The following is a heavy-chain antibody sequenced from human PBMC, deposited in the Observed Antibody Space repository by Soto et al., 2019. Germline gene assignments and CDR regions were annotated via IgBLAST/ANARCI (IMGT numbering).Heavy chain of an antibody. CDR2: INTNTGGT. D-gene: IGHD1-26*01. CDR1: GYTFTGYH. V-gene: IGHV1-2*04. J-gene: IGHJ5*02. CDR3: ARWVGASNWFDP. Sequence: ASVKVSCKASGYTFTGYHIHWVRQAPGQGLEWMGWINTNTGGTNYAQKFQGWVTMTRDTSINTAYVELSRLRSDDTAVYYCARWVGASNWFDPWGQGXLVTVSS.